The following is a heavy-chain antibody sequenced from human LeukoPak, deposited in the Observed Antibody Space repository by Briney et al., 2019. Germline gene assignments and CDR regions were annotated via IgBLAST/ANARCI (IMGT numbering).Heavy chain of an antibody. J-gene: IGHJ4*02. Sequence: PGGSPRLSCAASGFTFSSYAMHWVRQAPGKGPEWVAVISYDGSNKYYSDSVKGRFTISRDNSKNTLYLQMNSLRAEDTAVYYCARDSGFSGTQRGEYWGQGALVAVSS. CDR1: GFTFSSYA. D-gene: IGHD3/OR15-3a*01. CDR2: ISYDGSNK. V-gene: IGHV3-30*04. CDR3: ARDSGFSGTQRGEY.